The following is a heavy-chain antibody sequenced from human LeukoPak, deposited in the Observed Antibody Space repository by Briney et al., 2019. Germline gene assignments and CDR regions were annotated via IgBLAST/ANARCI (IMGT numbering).Heavy chain of an antibody. CDR1: GFIFSDKS. Sequence: GGSLRLSCTASGFIFSDKSINWVRQAPGKGLEWVSSISASGRHIYYADSVKGRFTISRDNARDSLFLQMNSLRAEDSAVYYCARGPMKFFDYWGQGTPVTVSS. J-gene: IGHJ4*02. CDR2: ISASGRHI. V-gene: IGHV3-21*01. CDR3: ARGPMKFFDY.